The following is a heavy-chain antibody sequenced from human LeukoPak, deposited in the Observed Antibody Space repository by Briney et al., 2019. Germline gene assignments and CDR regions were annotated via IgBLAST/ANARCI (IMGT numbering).Heavy chain of an antibody. CDR1: GGSISSGGYY. CDR2: IYYSGST. V-gene: IGHV4-31*03. Sequence: SQTLSLTCTASGGSISSGGYYWSWIRQHPGKGLEWIGYIYYSGSTYYNPSLKSRVTISVDTSKNQFSLKLSSVTAADTAVYYCARAGIVVVPAAKGDYFDYWGQGTLVTVSS. CDR3: ARAGIVVVPAAKGDYFDY. J-gene: IGHJ4*02. D-gene: IGHD2-2*01.